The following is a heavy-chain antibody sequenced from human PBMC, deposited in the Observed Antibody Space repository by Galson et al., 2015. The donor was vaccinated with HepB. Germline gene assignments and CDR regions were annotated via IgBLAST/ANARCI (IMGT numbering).Heavy chain of an antibody. V-gene: IGHV3-21*05. J-gene: IGHJ4*02. Sequence: SLRLSCAASGFTFSNYGMHWVRQAPGKGLEWISYISSSAVYTNYADSVKGRFTISRDNARNSLFLQINSLRAEDTAVYYCTRVADADYGDHSYFDYWGQGTLVTVSS. CDR3: TRVADADYGDHSYFDY. D-gene: IGHD4-17*01. CDR2: ISSSAVYT. CDR1: GFTFSNYG.